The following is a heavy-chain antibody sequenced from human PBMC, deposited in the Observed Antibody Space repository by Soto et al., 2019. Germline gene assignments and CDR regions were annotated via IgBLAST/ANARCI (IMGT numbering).Heavy chain of an antibody. CDR2: ISWNSGSI. CDR3: AKDNVAVAGPSDDQLGWAAFDI. D-gene: IGHD6-19*01. J-gene: IGHJ3*02. CDR1: GFTFDDYA. Sequence: GGSLRLSCAASGFTFDDYAMHWVRQAPGKGLEWVSGISWNSGSIGYADSVKGRFTISRDNAKNSLYLQMNSLRAEDTALYYCAKDNVAVAGPSDDQLGWAAFDIWGQGTMVTVSS. V-gene: IGHV3-9*01.